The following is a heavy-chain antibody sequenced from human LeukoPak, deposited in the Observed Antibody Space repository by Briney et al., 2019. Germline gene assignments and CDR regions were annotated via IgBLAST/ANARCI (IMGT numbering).Heavy chain of an antibody. Sequence: ASVKVSCKASGYTFTSYGISWVRQAPGQGLEWMGWISAYNGNTNYAQKLQGRVTMTTDTSTSTAYMELRSLRSDDTAVYYCARDRGWFGELGSSFDPWGQGALVTVSS. V-gene: IGHV1-18*01. CDR2: ISAYNGNT. CDR3: ARDRGWFGELGSSFDP. J-gene: IGHJ5*02. CDR1: GYTFTSYG. D-gene: IGHD3-10*01.